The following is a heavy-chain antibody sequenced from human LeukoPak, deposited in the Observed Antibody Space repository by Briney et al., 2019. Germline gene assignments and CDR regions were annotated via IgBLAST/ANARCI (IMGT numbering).Heavy chain of an antibody. Sequence: GGSLRLSCLASDFIFTEYWMTWVRQAPGKGLEWVANIREDGNKENYIDSVRGRFSISRDNAKNSLYLQMNSLRAEDSAVYYCARDEVGGPLKYWGQGVLVTVSS. CDR3: ARDEVGGPLKY. CDR2: IREDGNKE. CDR1: DFIFTEYW. J-gene: IGHJ4*02. D-gene: IGHD1-26*01. V-gene: IGHV3-7*01.